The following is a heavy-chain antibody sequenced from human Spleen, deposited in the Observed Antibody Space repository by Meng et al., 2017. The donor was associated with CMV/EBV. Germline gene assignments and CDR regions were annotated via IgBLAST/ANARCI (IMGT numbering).Heavy chain of an antibody. CDR2: IYYSGSA. J-gene: IGHJ5*02. Sequence: SISRGDYYWSWIRLPPGKGLEWIGYIYYSGSAYYNPSLESRITMSVYTSRNQFSLRLSSVTAADTAVYYCARGTSFYGSGTDDWFDPWGPGTLVTVSS. CDR3: ARGTSFYGSGTDDWFDP. D-gene: IGHD3-10*01. V-gene: IGHV4-30-4*08. CDR1: SISRGDYY.